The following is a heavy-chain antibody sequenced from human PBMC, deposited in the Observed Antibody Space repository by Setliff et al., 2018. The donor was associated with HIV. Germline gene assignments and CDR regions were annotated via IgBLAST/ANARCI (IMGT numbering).Heavy chain of an antibody. Sequence: GESLKISCAASGFSYSTYWMSLVRQAPGKGLEWVANIKEDESEKYYVDSVKGRFTISRDNAKKSLFLQMNSLRAEDTAVYYCVRDDRYLHRGSLVAGDAFDLWGQGTMVTV. CDR1: GFSYSTYW. J-gene: IGHJ3*01. V-gene: IGHV3-7*01. CDR2: IKEDESEK. CDR3: VRDDRYLHRGSLVAGDAFDL. D-gene: IGHD1-26*01.